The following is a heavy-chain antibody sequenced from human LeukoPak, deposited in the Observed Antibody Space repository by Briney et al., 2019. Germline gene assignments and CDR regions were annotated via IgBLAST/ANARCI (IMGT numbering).Heavy chain of an antibody. CDR3: ARGGWPQPRIY. D-gene: IGHD2-15*01. J-gene: IGHJ4*02. V-gene: IGHV4-38-2*02. CDR1: GYSISSGYY. Sequence: PSETLSLTCTVSGYSISSGYYWGWIRQPPGKGLEWIGSIYHSGSTYYNPSLKSRVTISVDTSKNQFSLKLSSVTAADTAVYYCARGGWPQPRIYWGQGTLVTVSS. CDR2: IYHSGST.